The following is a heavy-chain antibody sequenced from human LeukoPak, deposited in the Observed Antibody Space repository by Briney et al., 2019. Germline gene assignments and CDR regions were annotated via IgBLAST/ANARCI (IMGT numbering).Heavy chain of an antibody. J-gene: IGHJ4*02. Sequence: TGGSLRLSCAASGFTFSSYWMHWVRQAPGKGLVWVSRINPDGGSSAYADSVKGRFTISRDNAQNTLYLQMNSLRAEDTAVYYCARQATNSPVDYLGQGTLATVSS. CDR2: INPDGGSS. CDR3: ARQATNSPVDY. V-gene: IGHV3-74*01. CDR1: GFTFSSYW. D-gene: IGHD2/OR15-2a*01.